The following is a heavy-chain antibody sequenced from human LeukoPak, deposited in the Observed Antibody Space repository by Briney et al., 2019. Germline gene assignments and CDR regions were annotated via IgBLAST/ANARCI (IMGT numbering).Heavy chain of an antibody. Sequence: GGSLGLSCATSGLTVSSDYMSWVRQAPGKGLEWVSLIYSGGNTHYADSVKGRFTISRDNSKNTLYLQMNSLRAEDTAVYYCARGAIDGWGQGTLVTVSS. CDR2: IYSGGNT. V-gene: IGHV3-53*01. CDR1: GLTVSSDY. J-gene: IGHJ4*02. CDR3: ARGAIDG. D-gene: IGHD3-22*01.